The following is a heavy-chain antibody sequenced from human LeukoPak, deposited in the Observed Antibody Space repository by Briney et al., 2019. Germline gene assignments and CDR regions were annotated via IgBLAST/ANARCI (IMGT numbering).Heavy chain of an antibody. J-gene: IGHJ2*01. CDR1: GGSISSYY. CDR2: IYYSGST. D-gene: IGHD6-6*01. Sequence: SETLSLTCTVSGGSISSYYRSWIRQPPGKGLEWIGYIYYSGSTNYNPSLKSRVTISVDTSKNQFSLKLSSVTAADTAVYYCARRTDSGSWYFDLWGRGTLVTVSS. CDR3: ARRTDSGSWYFDL. V-gene: IGHV4-59*01.